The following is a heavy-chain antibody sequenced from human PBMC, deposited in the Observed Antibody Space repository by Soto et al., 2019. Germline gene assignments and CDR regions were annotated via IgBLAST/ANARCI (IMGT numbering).Heavy chain of an antibody. CDR1: GGTFSSYA. V-gene: IGHV1-69*06. J-gene: IGHJ6*02. D-gene: IGHD5-12*01. CDR2: IIPIFGTA. CDR3: AMPPGWLQNNPRYYYGMDV. Sequence: QVQLVQSGAEVKKPGSSVKVSCKASGGTFSSYAISWVRQAPGQGLEWMGGIIPIFGTANYAQKFQGRVTITADKSTSTAYMGLSSLRSEDTAVYYCAMPPGWLQNNPRYYYGMDVWGQGTTVTVSS.